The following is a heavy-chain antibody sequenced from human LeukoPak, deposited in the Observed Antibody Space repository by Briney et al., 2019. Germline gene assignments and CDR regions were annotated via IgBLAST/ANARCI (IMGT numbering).Heavy chain of an antibody. CDR1: GYSISSGYY. CDR2: IYHSGST. D-gene: IGHD3-16*01. CDR3: ARTYSRDVVIDY. J-gene: IGHJ4*02. V-gene: IGHV4-38-2*02. Sequence: SETLSLTCTVSGYSISSGYYWGWIRQPPGKGPEWIGSIYHSGSTYYNPSLKSRVTISVDTSKNQFSLKLSSVTAADTAVYYCARTYSRDVVIDYWGQGTLVTVSS.